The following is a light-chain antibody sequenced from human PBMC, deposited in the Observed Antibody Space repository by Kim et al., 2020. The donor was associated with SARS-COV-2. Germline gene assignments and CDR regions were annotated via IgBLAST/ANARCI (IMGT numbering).Light chain of an antibody. Sequence: HMCTISCSGSSSNIVSNYVYWYQLPPGTAPKRLIYRNNQRPSGVPYRFSGSKSGTSASLAISGLRSEDEADYYCAAWDDSLSGPVFGGGTQLTVL. CDR1: SSNIVSNY. J-gene: IGLJ2*01. V-gene: IGLV1-47*01. CDR3: AAWDDSLSGPV. CDR2: RNN.